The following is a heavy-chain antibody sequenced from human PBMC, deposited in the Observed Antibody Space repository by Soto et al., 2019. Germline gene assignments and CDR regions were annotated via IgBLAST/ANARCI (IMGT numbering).Heavy chain of an antibody. CDR3: ENGVTKGMIVGLIDY. CDR2: ISYDGSNK. CDR1: GFTFSSYG. V-gene: IGHV3-30*18. Sequence: HPGGSLRLSCAASGFTFSSYGMHWVRQAPGKGLEWVAVISYDGSNKYYADSVKGRFTISRDNSKNTLYLQMNSLRAEDTAVYYCENGVTKGMIVGLIDYWGQGTLVTVSS. J-gene: IGHJ4*02. D-gene: IGHD3-22*01.